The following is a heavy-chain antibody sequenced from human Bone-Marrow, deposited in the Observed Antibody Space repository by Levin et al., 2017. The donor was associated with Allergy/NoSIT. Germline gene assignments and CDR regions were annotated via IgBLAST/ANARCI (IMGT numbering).Heavy chain of an antibody. CDR3: ASGEQYTGFPRY. Sequence: GGSLRLSCAASGLTFSSFEMMWVRQAPGKGLEFISYINDAGNTIRYADSVKGRFTISRDNAMNSLYLQMNSLTAEDTSLYYCASGEQYTGFPRYWGQGTLVTVSS. D-gene: IGHD4-11*01. CDR2: INDAGNTI. J-gene: IGHJ4*02. CDR1: GLTFSSFE. V-gene: IGHV3-48*03.